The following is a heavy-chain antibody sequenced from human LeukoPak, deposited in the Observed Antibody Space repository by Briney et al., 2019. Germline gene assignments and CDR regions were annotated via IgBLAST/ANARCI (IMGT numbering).Heavy chain of an antibody. V-gene: IGHV4-59*08. CDR2: IYYNGNT. D-gene: IGHD2/OR15-2a*01. J-gene: IGHJ4*02. CDR1: GGSISNYY. Sequence: DPSETLSLTCNVSGGSISNYYWSWIRQSPGKGLEWIGYIYYNGNTNFNPSLKGRVTISVDTSKNQFSLKLNSVTAADTAVYYCAGHHPRNTVDFWGQGTLVTVSS. CDR3: AGHHPRNTVDF.